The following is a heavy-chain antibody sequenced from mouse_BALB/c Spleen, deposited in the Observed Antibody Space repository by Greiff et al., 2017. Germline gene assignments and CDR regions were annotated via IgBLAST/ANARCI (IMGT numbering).Heavy chain of an antibody. Sequence: VQRVESGPGLVAPSQSLSITCTVSGFSLTSYGVHWVRQPPGKGLEWLGVIWAGGSTNYNSALMSRLSISKDNSKSQVFLKMNSLQTDDTAMYYCARYYDYDALAYWGQGTLVTVSA. CDR1: GFSLTSYG. CDR3: ARYYDYDALAY. V-gene: IGHV2-9*02. CDR2: IWAGGST. D-gene: IGHD2-4*01. J-gene: IGHJ3*01.